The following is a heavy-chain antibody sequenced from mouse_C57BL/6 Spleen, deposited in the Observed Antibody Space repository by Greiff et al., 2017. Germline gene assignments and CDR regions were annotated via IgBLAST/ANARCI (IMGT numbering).Heavy chain of an antibody. CDR3: ARETLDY. CDR2: IDPSDRAT. J-gene: IGHJ2*01. Sequence: QVQLQQPGAELVRPGSSVKLSCKASGYTFTSYWMHWVKQRPIQGLEWIGNIDPSDRATHYNQKFKDKATLPVDKSSSTAYMQLSSLTSEDSAVYYCARETLDYWGQGATLTVSS. V-gene: IGHV1-52*01. CDR1: GYTFTSYW.